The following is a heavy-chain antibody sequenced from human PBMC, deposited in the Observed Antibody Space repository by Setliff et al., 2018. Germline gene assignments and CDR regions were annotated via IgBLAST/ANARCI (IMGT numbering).Heavy chain of an antibody. CDR1: GYSFTSYW. J-gene: IGHJ6*02. CDR2: IYPGDSDT. V-gene: IGHV5-51*01. Sequence: RGESLKISCKGSGYSFTSYWIGWVRQMPGKGLEWMGIIYPGDSDTRYSPSFQGQVTISRDNTKNSLYLQMNSLRGEDTAVYHCTRDQDYYGMDVWGQGTTVTVSS. CDR3: TRDQDYYGMDV.